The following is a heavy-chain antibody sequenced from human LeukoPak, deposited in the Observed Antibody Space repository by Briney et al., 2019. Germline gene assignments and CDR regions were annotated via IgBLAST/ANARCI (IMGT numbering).Heavy chain of an antibody. V-gene: IGHV4-59*01. D-gene: IGHD6-19*01. CDR2: IYYSGST. Sequence: SETLSLTCTVSGGSISSYYWSWIRQPPGKGLEWIGYIYYSGSTNYNPSLKSRVTISVDTSKSQFSLKLSSATAADTAVYYCARQRGSSGWWDRDCWFDPWGQGTLVTVSS. CDR1: GGSISSYY. J-gene: IGHJ5*02. CDR3: ARQRGSSGWWDRDCWFDP.